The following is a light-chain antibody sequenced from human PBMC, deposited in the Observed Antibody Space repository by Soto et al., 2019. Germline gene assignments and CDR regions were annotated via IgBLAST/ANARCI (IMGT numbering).Light chain of an antibody. CDR3: CSYAGVTSPVYV. J-gene: IGLJ1*01. V-gene: IGLV2-23*01. CDR1: ISDVGSYDL. CDR2: EDN. Sequence: QSVLTQPASFSGSPGQSITISCTGTISDVGSYDLVSWYQQHPGKAPKLVIYEDNKRASGVSSRFSGSKSGKTASLTISGLQAEDEADYWCCSYAGVTSPVYVYGTGTKVNV.